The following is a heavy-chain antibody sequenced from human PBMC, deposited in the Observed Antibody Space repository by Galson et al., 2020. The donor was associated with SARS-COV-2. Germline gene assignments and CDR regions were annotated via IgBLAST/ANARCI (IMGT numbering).Heavy chain of an antibody. V-gene: IGHV3-23*01. J-gene: IGHJ4*02. CDR2: ISGSGGST. D-gene: IGHD4-4*01. CDR3: AKALIPSVTTFQFDY. Sequence: GESLKISCAASGFTFSSYAMSWVRQAPGKGLEWVSAISGSGGSTYYADSVKGRFTISRDNSKNTLYLQMNSLRAEDTAVYYCAKALIPSVTTFQFDYWGQGTLGTVSS. CDR1: GFTFSSYA.